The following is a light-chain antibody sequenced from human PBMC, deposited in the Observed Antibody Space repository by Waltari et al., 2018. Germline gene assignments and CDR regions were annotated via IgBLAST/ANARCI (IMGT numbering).Light chain of an antibody. Sequence: DIVMTQYPDSLAVSLGARATINCKSSQSVLYSSNNKNYLAWYQQKPGQPPKLLIYWASTRESGVPDRLSGSGSGTDFTLTISSLQAEDVAVYYCHQYYNIPFTFGPGTKVDIK. J-gene: IGKJ3*01. CDR3: HQYYNIPFT. V-gene: IGKV4-1*01. CDR1: QSVLYSSNNKNY. CDR2: WAS.